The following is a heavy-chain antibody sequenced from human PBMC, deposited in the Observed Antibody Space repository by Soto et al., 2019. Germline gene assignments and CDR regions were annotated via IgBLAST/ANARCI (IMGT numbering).Heavy chain of an antibody. V-gene: IGHV3-33*08. CDR2: IWYDGSNK. J-gene: IGHJ4*02. D-gene: IGHD6-13*01. Sequence: GGSLRLSCAASGFKFNNYGMHWVRQAPGKGLEWVAVIWYDGSNKYYADSVKGRFTISRDNSKNTLYLQMNSLRAEDTAVYYCARSYSSSWYSDYWGQGTLVTVSS. CDR3: ARSYSSSWYSDY. CDR1: GFKFNNYG.